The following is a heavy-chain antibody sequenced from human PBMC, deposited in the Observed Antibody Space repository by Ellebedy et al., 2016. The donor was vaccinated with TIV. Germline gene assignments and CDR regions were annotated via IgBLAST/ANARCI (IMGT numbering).Heavy chain of an antibody. D-gene: IGHD3-10*01. Sequence: PGGSLRLSCAASGFIFSSYSMNWVRKAPGKGREWVSSIRSTGSYMYYADSVKGRFTISRDKAKNSLYLQMSSLRAEDKAVYYCARDQGEWLRHNGMDVWGQGTTVTVSS. CDR2: IRSTGSYM. CDR3: ARDQGEWLRHNGMDV. CDR1: GFIFSSYS. V-gene: IGHV3-21*03. J-gene: IGHJ6*02.